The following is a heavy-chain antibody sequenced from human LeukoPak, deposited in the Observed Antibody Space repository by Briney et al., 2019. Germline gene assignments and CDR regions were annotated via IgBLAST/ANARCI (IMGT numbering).Heavy chain of an antibody. Sequence: GGSLRLSCAASGFTFSSAWMSWVRQAPGQGLEWLGRIKTKTDGGTTDYAAPVKGRFTISRDDSKDTPYLQMNSLKCDDTAVYYCANIFGGNSHRSDYWGQGTLVTVSS. CDR3: ANIFGGNSHRSDY. CDR1: GFTFSSAW. J-gene: IGHJ4*02. D-gene: IGHD4-23*01. CDR2: IKTKTDGGTT. V-gene: IGHV3-15*01.